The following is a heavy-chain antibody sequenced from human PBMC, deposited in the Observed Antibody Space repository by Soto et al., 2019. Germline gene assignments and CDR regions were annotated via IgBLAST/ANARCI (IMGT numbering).Heavy chain of an antibody. CDR3: AGRAQTGGYREEEYYFDY. CDR2: INHSGST. Sequence: SETLSLTCAVYGGSFSGYYWSWIRQPPGKGLEWIGEINHSGSTNYNPSLKSRVTISVDTSKNQFSLKLSSVTAADTAVYYCAGRAQTGGYREEEYYFDYWGQGTLVTVSS. J-gene: IGHJ4*02. D-gene: IGHD5-18*01. V-gene: IGHV4-34*01. CDR1: GGSFSGYY.